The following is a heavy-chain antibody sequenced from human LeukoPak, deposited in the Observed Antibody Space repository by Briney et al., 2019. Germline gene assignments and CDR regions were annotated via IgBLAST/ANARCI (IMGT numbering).Heavy chain of an antibody. V-gene: IGHV1-46*01. D-gene: IGHD2-15*01. Sequence: ASVKVSCKASGYSFTSYYMHWVRQAPGQGLEWMGFINPSGSSAAYAQKFQGRLTMTRDMFTSTDYMELTSLTSDDTAVYYCARDASCSGGSCYTPEPLDYWGQGTLVTVSS. J-gene: IGHJ4*02. CDR2: INPSGSSA. CDR1: GYSFTSYY. CDR3: ARDASCSGGSCYTPEPLDY.